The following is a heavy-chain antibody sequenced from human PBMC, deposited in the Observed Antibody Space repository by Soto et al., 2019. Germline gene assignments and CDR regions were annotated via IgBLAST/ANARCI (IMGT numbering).Heavy chain of an antibody. V-gene: IGHV4-39*07. J-gene: IGHJ4*02. CDR1: GGSISSSTYY. CDR3: ARLFPAARYYFDY. CDR2: IYIGGNT. D-gene: IGHD2-2*01. Sequence: SETLSLTCTVSGGSISSSTYYWGWMRQPPGKGLEWIGSIYIGGNTNYNPSLKSRVTISVDTSKNQFSLKLSSVTAADTAVYYCARLFPAARYYFDYWGQGTLVTVSS.